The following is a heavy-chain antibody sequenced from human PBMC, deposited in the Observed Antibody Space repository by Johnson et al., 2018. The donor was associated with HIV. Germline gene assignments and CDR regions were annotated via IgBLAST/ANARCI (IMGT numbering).Heavy chain of an antibody. CDR3: AREGPSERAGFDI. V-gene: IGHV3-23*04. Sequence: VQLVESGGGLVQPGGSLRLSCAASGFTFSSYAMSWVRQAPGMGLEWVSAIIGSGGSTYYADSVKGRFTISRDNAKNSLYLQMNSLRAEDTAVYYCAREGPSERAGFDIWGQGTMVTVSS. CDR2: IIGSGGST. CDR1: GFTFSSYA. J-gene: IGHJ3*02.